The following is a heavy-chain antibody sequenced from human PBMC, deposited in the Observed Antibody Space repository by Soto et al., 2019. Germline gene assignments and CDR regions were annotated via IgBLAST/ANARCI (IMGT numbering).Heavy chain of an antibody. CDR3: AAGMTSYYKLDYYYGMDV. Sequence: GASVKLSCKDSGFTFTSSAVQWVRQARRQRLEWIGWIVVGSGNTNYAQKFQERVTITRDMSTSTAYMELSSLRSEDTAVYYCAAGMTSYYKLDYYYGMDVWGQGTTVTVSS. V-gene: IGHV1-58*01. CDR2: IVVGSGNT. CDR1: GFTFTSSA. D-gene: IGHD3-10*01. J-gene: IGHJ6*02.